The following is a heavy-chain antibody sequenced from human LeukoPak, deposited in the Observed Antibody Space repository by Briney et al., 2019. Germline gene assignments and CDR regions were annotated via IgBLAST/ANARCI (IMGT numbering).Heavy chain of an antibody. CDR2: IRQDGGAK. CDR1: GFTFSTYW. V-gene: IGHV3-7*01. J-gene: IGHJ4*02. CDR3: ASSSDAPANM. Sequence: GGSLRLSCAVSGFTFSTYWMSWVRQAPGKGLEWVTNIRQDGGAKYYVDSVKGRFTISRDNAKNSLYLQMNSLRAEDTGVYYCASSSDAPANMWGQGTLVTVSS. D-gene: IGHD2-2*01.